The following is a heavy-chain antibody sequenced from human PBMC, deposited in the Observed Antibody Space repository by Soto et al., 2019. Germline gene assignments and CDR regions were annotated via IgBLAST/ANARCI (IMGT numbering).Heavy chain of an antibody. D-gene: IGHD4-17*01. CDR2: ISGSGGST. J-gene: IGHJ4*02. CDR1: AFTFSSYA. CDR3: AKDLLMTTVTAFGY. V-gene: IGHV3-23*01. Sequence: GGSLRLSRAASAFTFSSYAMSWVRQAPGKGLEWVSAISGSGGSTYYADSVKGRFTIARDNSKNTLYLQMNSLRDEDTAVYYCAKDLLMTTVTAFGYWGQGTLVTVSS.